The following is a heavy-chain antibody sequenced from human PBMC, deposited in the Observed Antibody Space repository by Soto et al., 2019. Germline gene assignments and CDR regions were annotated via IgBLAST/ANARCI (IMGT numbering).Heavy chain of an antibody. V-gene: IGHV3-33*01. CDR3: ARDLDIVVVVAPLY. CDR1: GFTFSSYG. D-gene: IGHD2-15*01. Sequence: PGGSLRLSCAASGFTFSSYGMHWVRQAPGKGLEWVAVIWYDGSNKYYADSVKGRFTISRDNSKNTLYLQMNSLRAEDTAVYYCARDLDIVVVVAPLYWGQGTLVTVSS. J-gene: IGHJ4*02. CDR2: IWYDGSNK.